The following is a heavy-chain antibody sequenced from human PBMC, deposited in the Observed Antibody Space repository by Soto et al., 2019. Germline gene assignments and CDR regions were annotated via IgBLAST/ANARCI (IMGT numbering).Heavy chain of an antibody. Sequence: QVQLVQSGAEVKKPGASVKVSCKASGYTFTSYYMHWVRQAPGQGLEWMGIINPSGGSTSYAQKFQGRVTMPRDTSTSTVYMELSSLRSEDTAVYYCARDVVLMVYAPYYGMDVWGQGTTVTVSS. CDR1: GYTFTSYY. CDR3: ARDVVLMVYAPYYGMDV. J-gene: IGHJ6*02. CDR2: INPSGGST. D-gene: IGHD2-8*01. V-gene: IGHV1-46*01.